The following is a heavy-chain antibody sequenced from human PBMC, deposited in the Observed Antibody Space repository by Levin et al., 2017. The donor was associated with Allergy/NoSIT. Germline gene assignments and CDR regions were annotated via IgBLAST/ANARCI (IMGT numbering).Heavy chain of an antibody. CDR1: GGSVSSGTYY. CDR3: ARNRIIVSGGNDYYYGMDV. D-gene: IGHD5/OR15-5a*01. CDR2: INYRGVT. V-gene: IGHV4-61*01. J-gene: IGHJ6*02. Sequence: PSQTLSLTCSVSGGSVSSGTYYWSWIRRPPGKGLEWIGYINYRGVTKYNPSLKSRVTISVDTSKNEFSLKVTSVTSADTAVYYWARNRIIVSGGNDYYYGMDVWGQGTTVTVS.